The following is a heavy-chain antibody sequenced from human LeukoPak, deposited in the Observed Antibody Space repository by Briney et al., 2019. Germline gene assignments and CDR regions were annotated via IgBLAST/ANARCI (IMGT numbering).Heavy chain of an antibody. V-gene: IGHV3-23*01. CDR3: ARWDYYAGGSDY. CDR1: GFTFSSYA. CDR2: ISGSGGST. D-gene: IGHD3-10*01. J-gene: IGHJ4*02. Sequence: PGGSLRLSCAASGFTFSSYAMSWVRQAPGKGLEWVSAISGSGGSTYYADSVKGRFTISRDNSKNTLYLQMNSLRAEDAAVYYCARWDYYAGGSDYWGQGTLVTVSS.